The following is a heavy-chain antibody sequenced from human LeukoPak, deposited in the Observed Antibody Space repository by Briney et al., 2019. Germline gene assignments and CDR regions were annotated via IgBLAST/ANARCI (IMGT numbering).Heavy chain of an antibody. CDR3: AKERSSGWPFDY. CDR1: GFTFSSNA. J-gene: IGHJ4*02. V-gene: IGHV3-23*01. CDR2: ICNNGEKT. D-gene: IGHD6-19*01. Sequence: GGSLRLSCAASGFTFSSNAMSWVRQAPGKGLEWVSGICNNGEKTYYADSVKGRFTISRDNSKNTLYLRMNGLRVEDTALYYCAKERSSGWPFDYWGQGTLVTVSS.